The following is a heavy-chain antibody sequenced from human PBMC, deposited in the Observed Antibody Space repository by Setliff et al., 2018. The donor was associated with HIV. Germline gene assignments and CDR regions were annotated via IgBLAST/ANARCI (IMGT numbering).Heavy chain of an antibody. J-gene: IGHJ1*01. CDR1: GYSISTAYY. V-gene: IGHV4-38-2*01. CDR3: ARVPTSSWYVTTQRTKEYFHH. D-gene: IGHD6-13*01. CDR2: VYHSGTT. Sequence: SETLSLTCAVSGYSISTAYYWGWIRQPPGKGLEWIGSVYHSGTTYYNPSLKSRLTISVDTSKTQFSLRLSSVTAADTAIYYCARVPTSSWYVTTQRTKEYFHHWGQGTLVTVSS.